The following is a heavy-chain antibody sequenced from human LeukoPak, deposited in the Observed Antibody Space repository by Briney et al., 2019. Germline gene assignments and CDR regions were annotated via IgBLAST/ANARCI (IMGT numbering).Heavy chain of an antibody. D-gene: IGHD3-9*01. CDR2: IIPIFGTA. Sequence: ASVKVSCKASGGTFSSYAISWVRQAPGQGLEWMGGIIPIFGTANYAQKFQGRVTMTTDTSTSTAYMELRSLRSDDTAVYYCARDAQLRYFDWLVTYYYYYMDVWGKGTTVTISS. CDR1: GGTFSSYA. CDR3: ARDAQLRYFDWLVTYYYYYMDV. J-gene: IGHJ6*03. V-gene: IGHV1-69*05.